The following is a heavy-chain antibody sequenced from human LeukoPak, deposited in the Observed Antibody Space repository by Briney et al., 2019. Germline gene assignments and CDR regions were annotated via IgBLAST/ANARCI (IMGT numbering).Heavy chain of an antibody. Sequence: GESLKISCKGSGYSFTSYWIGWVRQMPGKGLEWMGIIYPGDSDTRYSPSFQGQVTISADKSISTAYLQWSSLRAEDTAVYYCARLSIAAAEYYFDYWGQGTLVTVSS. CDR1: GYSFTSYW. D-gene: IGHD6-13*01. J-gene: IGHJ4*02. CDR3: ARLSIAAAEYYFDY. V-gene: IGHV5-51*01. CDR2: IYPGDSDT.